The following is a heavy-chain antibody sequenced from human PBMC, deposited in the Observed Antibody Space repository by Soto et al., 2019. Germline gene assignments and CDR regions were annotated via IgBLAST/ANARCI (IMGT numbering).Heavy chain of an antibody. Sequence: GGSLRLSCAASGFTFSSYAMSWVRQAPGKGLEWVSAISGSGGSTYYADSVKGRFTISRDNSKNTLYRQMNSLRAEDTAVYYCAKSYCSSTSCYHYYYYYGMDVWGQGTTVTVSS. CDR3: AKSYCSSTSCYHYYYYYGMDV. V-gene: IGHV3-23*01. CDR2: ISGSGGST. J-gene: IGHJ6*02. CDR1: GFTFSSYA. D-gene: IGHD2-2*01.